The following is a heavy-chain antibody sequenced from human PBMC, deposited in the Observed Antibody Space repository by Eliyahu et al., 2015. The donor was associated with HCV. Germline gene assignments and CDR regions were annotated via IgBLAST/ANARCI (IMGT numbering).Heavy chain of an antibody. Sequence: EVQLVQSGAEVKKPGESLRISCKGSGYSFTNFWIIWVRQMPGKGLEWMGRIDPSDSYTQYSPSLQGHVTISADKSINTAYLQWSSLRASDTAVYYCARTGWSNYDPIDYWGQGTLVTVSS. V-gene: IGHV5-10-1*03. J-gene: IGHJ4*02. CDR1: GYSFTNFW. D-gene: IGHD4-11*01. CDR2: IDPSDSYT. CDR3: ARTGWSNYDPIDY.